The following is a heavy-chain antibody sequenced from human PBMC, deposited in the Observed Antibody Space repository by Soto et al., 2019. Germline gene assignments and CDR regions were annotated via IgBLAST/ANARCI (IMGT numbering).Heavy chain of an antibody. J-gene: IGHJ6*02. D-gene: IGHD3-10*01. CDR2: IYYDGRS. CDR3: ARGTMLRGPGYYYAMDV. Sequence: QVQLQESGPGLVKPSQTLSLTCSVSGDSISRNGYFWTWIRQHPGKGLERIGYIYYDGRSYYTPSLKSRVIISVDTSKNQFSLNLTAVTAADTAVYYCARGTMLRGPGYYYAMDVWGQGTTVTVSS. V-gene: IGHV4-31*03. CDR1: GDSISRNGYF.